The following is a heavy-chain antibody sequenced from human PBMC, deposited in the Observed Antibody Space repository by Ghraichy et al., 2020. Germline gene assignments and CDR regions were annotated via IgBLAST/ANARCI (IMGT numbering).Heavy chain of an antibody. CDR3: ARSPNRNWNFDY. J-gene: IGHJ4*02. D-gene: IGHD1-14*01. V-gene: IGHV2-70*01. CDR2: IDWDDDK. CDR1: GFSLSTSGMC. Sequence: QTLSLTCTFSGFSLSTSGMCVSRIRQPPGKALEWLALIDWDDDKYYSTSLKTRLTISKDTSKNQVVLTMTNMDPVDTATYYCARSPNRNWNFDYWGQGTLVTVSS.